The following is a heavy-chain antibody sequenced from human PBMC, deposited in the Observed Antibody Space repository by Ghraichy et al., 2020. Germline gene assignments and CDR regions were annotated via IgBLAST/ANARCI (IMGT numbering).Heavy chain of an antibody. CDR1: GYRFTGYY. CDR3: ARELVRGANWFDP. J-gene: IGHJ5*02. D-gene: IGHD3-10*01. V-gene: IGHV1-2*02. Sequence: ASVKVSCKASGYRFTGYYIHWVRQAPGQGLEWMGWINPNSGDTKYAQKFKGRVAMTKDMSINTAYMDLSRLRSDDTAVYYCARELVRGANWFDPWGQGTLVSVSS. CDR2: INPNSGDT.